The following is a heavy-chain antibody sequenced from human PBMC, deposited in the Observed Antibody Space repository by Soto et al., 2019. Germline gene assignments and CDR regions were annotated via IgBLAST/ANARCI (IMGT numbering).Heavy chain of an antibody. CDR1: GFTFSSYG. D-gene: IGHD3-22*01. J-gene: IGHJ4*02. Sequence: QVQLVESGGGVVQPGRSLRLSCAASGFTFSSYGMHWVRQAPGKGLEWVAVISYDGSNKYYADSVKGRFTISRDNSKNTLYLQMNSLRAEDTAVYYCAKDRGDYYDSSGFDYWGQGTLVTVSS. CDR2: ISYDGSNK. V-gene: IGHV3-30*18. CDR3: AKDRGDYYDSSGFDY.